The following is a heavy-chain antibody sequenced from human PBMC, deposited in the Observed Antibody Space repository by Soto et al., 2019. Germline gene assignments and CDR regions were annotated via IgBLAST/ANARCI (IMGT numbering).Heavy chain of an antibody. D-gene: IGHD3-22*01. CDR2: VHYSGST. J-gene: IGHJ4*02. CDR1: EGSISNNY. V-gene: IGHV4-59*03. Sequence: SETLSLTCTVSEGSISNNYWSWIRQPPGKGPEWIGYVHYSGSTNYNPSLTSRVTISVDTSKNQLSLKLTSVTAADTAVYYCARIGLYDSDDYYYPDYWGQGTLVTVSS. CDR3: ARIGLYDSDDYYYPDY.